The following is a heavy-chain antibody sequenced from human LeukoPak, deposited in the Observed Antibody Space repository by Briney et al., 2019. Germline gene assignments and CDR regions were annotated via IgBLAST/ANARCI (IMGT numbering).Heavy chain of an antibody. CDR1: GYTFTSYG. J-gene: IGHJ6*04. CDR2: ISAYNGNT. D-gene: IGHD3-10*01. CDR3: AGTGGRGSGSPMDV. Sequence: ASVKVSCKASGYTFTSYGISWVRQAPGQGLEWMGWISAYNGNTNYAQKLQGRVTMTTDTSTSTAYMEVRSLRCDDTAVYYCAGTGGRGSGSPMDVWGKGTTVTVSS. V-gene: IGHV1-18*04.